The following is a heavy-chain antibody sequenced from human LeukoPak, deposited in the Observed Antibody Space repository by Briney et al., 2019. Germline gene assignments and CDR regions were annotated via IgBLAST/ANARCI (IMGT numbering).Heavy chain of an antibody. D-gene: IGHD3-22*01. V-gene: IGHV3-53*01. CDR3: ARVVEYYDGSGPGIFDY. CDR1: GFTVSSNY. Sequence: PGGSLRLSCAASGFTVSSNYMSWVRQAPGKGLEWVSVIYSGGSTYYADSVKGRFTISRDDSKNTLYLQMNSLRAEGTAVYYCARVVEYYDGSGPGIFDYWGQGTLVTVSS. CDR2: IYSGGST. J-gene: IGHJ4*02.